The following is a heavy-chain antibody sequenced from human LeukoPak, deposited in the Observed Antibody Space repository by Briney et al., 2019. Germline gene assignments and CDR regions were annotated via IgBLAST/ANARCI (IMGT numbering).Heavy chain of an antibody. CDR2: IYYSGST. CDR1: GGSISSYY. J-gene: IGHJ5*02. D-gene: IGHD3-3*01. CDR3: ARVTIFGQSNWFDP. Sequence: SSETLSLTCTVSGGSISSYYWSWIRQPPGKGLEWIGYIYYSGSTNYNPSLKSRVTISVDTSKNQFSLKLSSVTAADTAVYYCARVTIFGQSNWFDPWGQGTLVTVSS. V-gene: IGHV4-59*01.